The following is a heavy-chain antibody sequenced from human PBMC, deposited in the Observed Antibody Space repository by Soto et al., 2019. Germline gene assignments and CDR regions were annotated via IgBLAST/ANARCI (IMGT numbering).Heavy chain of an antibody. D-gene: IGHD6-19*01. J-gene: IGHJ1*01. V-gene: IGHV3-23*01. Sequence: EVQLLESGGGLVQPGGSLRLSCAASGFTFSSYAMSCVRQAPGKGLEWVSAISGSGGSTYYADSVKGRFTISRDNSKNTLYLQMNSLRADDTAVYYCAKDLPRYSSGWYGGYFQHWGQGTLVTVS. CDR1: GFTFSSYA. CDR3: AKDLPRYSSGWYGGYFQH. CDR2: ISGSGGST.